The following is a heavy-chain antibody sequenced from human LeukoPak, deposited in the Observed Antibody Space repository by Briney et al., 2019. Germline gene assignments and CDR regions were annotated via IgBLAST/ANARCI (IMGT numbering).Heavy chain of an antibody. V-gene: IGHV3-74*01. CDR1: GFTFSSYW. D-gene: IGHD2-2*01. CDR3: ARGETSSYDY. J-gene: IGHJ4*02. Sequence: PGGSLRLSCAASGFTFSSYWMHWVRQAPGKGLVWVSRINSDGSNTNYADSMKGRFTISRDNAKNALYLQMNSLRAEDTAVYYCARGETSSYDYWGQGTLVTVSS. CDR2: INSDGSNT.